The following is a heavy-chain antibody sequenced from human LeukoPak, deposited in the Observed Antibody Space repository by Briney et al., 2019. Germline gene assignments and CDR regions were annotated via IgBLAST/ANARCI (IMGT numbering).Heavy chain of an antibody. V-gene: IGHV3-48*03. CDR1: GFTFSSYE. D-gene: IGHD4-17*01. J-gene: IGHJ6*03. CDR3: ARADYGDDNYYYYMDV. Sequence: GGSLRLSCAASGFTFSSYEMNWVRQAPGKGLEWVSYISSSGSTIYYADSVKGRFTISRDNAKNSLYLQMNSLRAEDTALYYCARADYGDDNYYYYMDVWGKGTTVTVSS. CDR2: ISSSGSTI.